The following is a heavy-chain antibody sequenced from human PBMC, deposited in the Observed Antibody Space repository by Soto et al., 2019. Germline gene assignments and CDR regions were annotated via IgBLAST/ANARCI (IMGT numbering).Heavy chain of an antibody. CDR1: GVTFSDSS. D-gene: IGHD1-26*01. J-gene: IGHJ4*01. CDR3: ARDKKWVFDY. V-gene: IGHV3-48*02. Sequence: GGSLRLSCAASGVTFSDSSINWVRQAPGKGLEWVSYISGSSKTIYYADSVKGRFTISRDNAKNSVYLQMNSLRDEDTAVYYCARDKKWVFDYWAQGSLVTVSS. CDR2: ISGSSKTI.